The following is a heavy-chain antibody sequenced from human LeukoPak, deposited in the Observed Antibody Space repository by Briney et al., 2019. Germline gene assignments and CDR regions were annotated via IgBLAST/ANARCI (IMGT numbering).Heavy chain of an antibody. CDR3: ARSPPNYDSSGYYDHCEY. V-gene: IGHV4-34*01. Sequence: SETLSLTCAVYGVSFSGYYWSWIRQPPGKGLEWIGEINHSGSPNYNPSLMSRVTISVDTSKNQFSLKLSSVTAADTAVYYCARSPPNYDSSGYYDHCEYWGQGTLVTVSS. J-gene: IGHJ4*02. CDR1: GVSFSGYY. D-gene: IGHD3-22*01. CDR2: INHSGSP.